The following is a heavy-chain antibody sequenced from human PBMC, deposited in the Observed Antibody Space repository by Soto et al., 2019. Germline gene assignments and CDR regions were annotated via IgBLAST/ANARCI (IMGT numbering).Heavy chain of an antibody. D-gene: IGHD3-22*01. CDR2: IYYSGST. J-gene: IGHJ3*02. Sequence: QVQLQESGPGLVKPSQTLSLTCTVSGGSINSGDYYWSWIRQPPGKGLEWIGYIYYSGSTYHNPSLKRRITISVDTSKNPFSLKLSSVTAAHTAVYYCATVPTYYYDRSGYANAFDMWGQGTMVTVSS. CDR1: GGSINSGDYY. V-gene: IGHV4-30-4*01. CDR3: ATVPTYYYDRSGYANAFDM.